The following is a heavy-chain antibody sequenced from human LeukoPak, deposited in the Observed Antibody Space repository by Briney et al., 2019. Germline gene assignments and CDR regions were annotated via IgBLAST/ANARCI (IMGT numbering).Heavy chain of an antibody. V-gene: IGHV4-31*03. CDR1: GGSISSGGYY. CDR3: ARTVEMATIAEVYYFDY. J-gene: IGHJ4*02. D-gene: IGHD5-24*01. Sequence: SQTLSLTCTVSGGSISSGGYYWSWIRQHPGKGLEWIGYIYYSGSTYYNPSLKSRVAISVDTSKNQFSLKLSSVTAADTAVYYCARTVEMATIAEVYYFDYWGQGTLVTVSS. CDR2: IYYSGST.